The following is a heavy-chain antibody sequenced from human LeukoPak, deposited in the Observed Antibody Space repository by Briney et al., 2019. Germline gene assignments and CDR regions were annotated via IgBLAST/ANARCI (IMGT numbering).Heavy chain of an antibody. Sequence: GGSLRLSYAASGFTFSDYYMSWIRQAPGKGLEWVSYISSSSSYTNYADSVKGRFTISRDNAKNSLYLQMNSLRAEDTAVYYCARGPRAGNFDYWGQGTLVTVSS. CDR1: GFTFSDYY. CDR2: ISSSSSYT. J-gene: IGHJ4*02. D-gene: IGHD4/OR15-4a*01. V-gene: IGHV3-11*06. CDR3: ARGPRAGNFDY.